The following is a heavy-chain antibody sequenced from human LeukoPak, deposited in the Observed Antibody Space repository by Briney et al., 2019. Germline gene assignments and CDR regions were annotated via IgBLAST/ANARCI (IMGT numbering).Heavy chain of an antibody. Sequence: ASVKVSCKVSGYTLTEFSMHWVRQAPGKGLEWMGSFDPEDGEIIYAQKFQGRVTMTEDTSTDTAYMELSSLRSEDTAVYYCATTESGRPNAFDIWGQGTMVTVPS. V-gene: IGHV1-24*01. CDR1: GYTLTEFS. J-gene: IGHJ3*02. D-gene: IGHD5-12*01. CDR3: ATTESGRPNAFDI. CDR2: FDPEDGEI.